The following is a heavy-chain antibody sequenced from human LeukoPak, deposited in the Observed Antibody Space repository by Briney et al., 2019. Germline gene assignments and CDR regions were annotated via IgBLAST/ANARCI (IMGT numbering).Heavy chain of an antibody. J-gene: IGHJ3*02. CDR2: IYPGDSDT. Sequence: GESLKISCKGSGYSFTSYWIGWVRQMPGKGLEWMGIIYPGDSDTRYSPSFQGQVTISADKSISTAYLQWSSLKASDTAMYYCASPRYCSGGSCFGDTFDIWGQGTMVTVSS. CDR1: GYSFTSYW. V-gene: IGHV5-51*01. CDR3: ASPRYCSGGSCFGDTFDI. D-gene: IGHD2-15*01.